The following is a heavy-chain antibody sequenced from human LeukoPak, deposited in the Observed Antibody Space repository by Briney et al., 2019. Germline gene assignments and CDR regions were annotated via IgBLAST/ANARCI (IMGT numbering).Heavy chain of an antibody. CDR1: GFTFSSYW. CDR2: IKRDGSEK. D-gene: IGHD6-19*01. CDR3: AREAGGWVHYYYGMDV. V-gene: IGHV3-7*01. Sequence: GGSLRLSCAASGFTFSSYWMSWVRQAPGKGLEWVANIKRDGSEKYYVDSVKGRFTISRDNAKNSLYLQMNSLRAEDTAVYYCAREAGGWVHYYYGMDVWGQGTTVTVSS. J-gene: IGHJ6*02.